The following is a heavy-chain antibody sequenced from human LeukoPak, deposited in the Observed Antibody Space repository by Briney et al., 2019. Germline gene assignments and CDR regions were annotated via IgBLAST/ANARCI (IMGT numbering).Heavy chain of an antibody. J-gene: IGHJ3*02. CDR1: GYTFSDYY. V-gene: IGHV1-2*02. CDR3: ARGPATSAFDI. CDR2: IDPNTGVS. Sequence: ASVKVSCKASGYTFSDYYMHWVRQAPGQGLEWMADIDPNTGVSQYAQNFQGRVTMTRDTSISTAYMELSRLTSDDTAVYYCARGPATSAFDIWGQGTMVTVSS.